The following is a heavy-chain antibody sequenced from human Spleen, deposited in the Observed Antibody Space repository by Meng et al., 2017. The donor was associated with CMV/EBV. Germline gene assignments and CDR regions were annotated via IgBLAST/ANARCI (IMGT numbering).Heavy chain of an antibody. Sequence: GESLKISCAASGFTFSSYAMSWVRQAPGKGLEWVSVIYSGGSSTYYADSVKGRFTISRDNSKNTLYLQMNSLRAEDTAVYYCVRDFEWALDYWGQGTLVTVSS. D-gene: IGHD3-9*01. CDR3: VRDFEWALDY. J-gene: IGHJ4*02. CDR1: GFTFSSYA. V-gene: IGHV3-23*03. CDR2: IYSGGSST.